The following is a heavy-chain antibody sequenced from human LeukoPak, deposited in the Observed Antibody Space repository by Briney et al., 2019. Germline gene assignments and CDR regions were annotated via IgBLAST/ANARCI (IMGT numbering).Heavy chain of an antibody. D-gene: IGHD6-13*01. Sequence: GGSLRLSCAASGFAFNTYSMNWVRQAPGKGLEWVSSITSSSTTIYYADSVKGRFTISRDNALNSLYLQMNSLRAEDTAIYYCARSIPYGTTWYGRSDYWGQGTLVTVSS. CDR1: GFAFNTYS. J-gene: IGHJ4*02. V-gene: IGHV3-48*04. CDR2: ITSSSTTI. CDR3: ARSIPYGTTWYGRSDY.